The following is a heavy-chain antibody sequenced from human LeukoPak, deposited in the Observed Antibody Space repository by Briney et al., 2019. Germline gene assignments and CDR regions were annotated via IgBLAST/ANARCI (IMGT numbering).Heavy chain of an antibody. J-gene: IGHJ4*02. CDR1: GFTFSSYS. CDR2: ISSSSGTI. Sequence: GGSLRLSCAASGFTFSSYSMNWVRQAPGKGLEWVSYISSSSGTIYYADSVKGRFTISRDNAKNSLYLQMNSLRAEDTAVYYCARPYDYGGNADYWGQGTLVTVSS. V-gene: IGHV3-48*01. CDR3: ARPYDYGGNADY. D-gene: IGHD4-23*01.